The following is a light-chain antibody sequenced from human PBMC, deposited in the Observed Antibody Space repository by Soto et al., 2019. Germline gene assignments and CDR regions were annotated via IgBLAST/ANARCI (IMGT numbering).Light chain of an antibody. CDR1: SSDDGGYNF. J-gene: IGLJ1*01. CDR2: EVT. Sequence: QSVLTQPPSASGSPGQSVTISRTGTSSDDGGYNFVSWYQQHPGKAPKLIIYEVTKRPSGVPDRFSGSKSGNTASLTVSGLQAEDEADYYCSSYSGTNNYVFGTGTKSPS. CDR3: SSYSGTNNYV. V-gene: IGLV2-8*01.